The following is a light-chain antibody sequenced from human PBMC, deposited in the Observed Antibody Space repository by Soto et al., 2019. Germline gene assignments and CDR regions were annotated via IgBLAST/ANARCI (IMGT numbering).Light chain of an antibody. CDR2: DTS. J-gene: IGLJ3*02. Sequence: QAVVTHEPSLTVSPGWTVTLTGASSTGAVTSSHYPYWFQQKPGQAPRTLIFDTSTKHSWTPARFSGSLLGGKAALTLSGAQPEDEAEYYCLLSYSGPWVFGGGTQLTV. V-gene: IGLV7-46*01. CDR3: LLSYSGPWV. CDR1: TGAVTSSHY.